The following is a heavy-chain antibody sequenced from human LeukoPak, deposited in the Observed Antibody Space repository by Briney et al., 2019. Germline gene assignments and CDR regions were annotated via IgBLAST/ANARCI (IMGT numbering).Heavy chain of an antibody. CDR3: TRDRRAAAVSIYYYYGMDV. Sequence: ASVKVSRKASGYTFTSYGISWVRQAPGQGLEWMGWISAYNGNTNYAQKLQGRVTMTTDTSTSTAYMELRSLRSDDTAVYYCTRDRRAAAVSIYYYYGMDVWGQGTTVTVSS. V-gene: IGHV1-18*01. J-gene: IGHJ6*02. CDR1: GYTFTSYG. CDR2: ISAYNGNT. D-gene: IGHD6-13*01.